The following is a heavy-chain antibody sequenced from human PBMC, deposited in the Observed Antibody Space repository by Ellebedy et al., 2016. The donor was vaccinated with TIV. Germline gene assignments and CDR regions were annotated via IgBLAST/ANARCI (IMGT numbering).Heavy chain of an antibody. V-gene: IGHV1-18*01. CDR2: ISAYNGNT. D-gene: IGHD1-26*01. CDR1: GYTFTSYG. Sequence: AASVKVSCKGSGYTFTSYGISWVRQAPGQGLEWMGWISAYNGNTNYAQQLQDRVTMTTDTSTSTAYIELRSLRSDDTAVYYCAREDRASGSFTVDYWGQGTLVTVSS. CDR3: AREDRASGSFTVDY. J-gene: IGHJ4*02.